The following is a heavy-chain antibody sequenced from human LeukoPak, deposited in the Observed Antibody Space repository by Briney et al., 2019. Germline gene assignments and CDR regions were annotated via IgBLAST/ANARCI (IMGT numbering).Heavy chain of an antibody. CDR2: IYCSGST. CDR1: GGSISSYY. CDR3: ARGGAAAY. Sequence: PSETLSLTCTVSGGSISSYYWSWIRQPPGKGLEWIGYIYCSGSTNYNPSLKSRVTISVDTSKNQFSLKLSSVTAADTAVYYCARGGAAAYWGQGTLVTVSS. D-gene: IGHD6-13*01. V-gene: IGHV4-59*12. J-gene: IGHJ4*02.